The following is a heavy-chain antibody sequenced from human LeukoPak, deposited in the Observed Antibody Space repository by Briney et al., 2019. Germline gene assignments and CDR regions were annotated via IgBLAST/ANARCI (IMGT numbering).Heavy chain of an antibody. V-gene: IGHV4-30-2*05. D-gene: IGHD3-10*01. J-gene: IGHJ4*02. CDR3: ARSMVRGVISY. Sequence: SQTLSLTCAVSGGSISSGGYSWSWIRQPPGKGLEWIGYIYYSGSTYYNPSLKSRVTISVDTSKNQFSLKLSSVTAADTAVYYCARSMVRGVISYWGQGTLVTVSS. CDR2: IYYSGST. CDR1: GGSISSGGYS.